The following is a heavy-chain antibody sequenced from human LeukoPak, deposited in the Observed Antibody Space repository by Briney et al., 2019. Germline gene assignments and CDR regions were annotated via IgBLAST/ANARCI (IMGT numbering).Heavy chain of an antibody. J-gene: IGHJ3*01. V-gene: IGHV3-7*01. CDR1: GFTLNSYL. CDR3: ARSNPNRNALDL. Sequence: GGSLRLSCAASGFTLNSYLMSWVRQAPGRGLEWVANIKKDGSEESYLDSVKGRFTVSRDNAKNALFLQMNSLRGEDTAVYYCARSNPNRNALDLWGQGTMVTISS. CDR2: IKKDGSEE. D-gene: IGHD1-14*01.